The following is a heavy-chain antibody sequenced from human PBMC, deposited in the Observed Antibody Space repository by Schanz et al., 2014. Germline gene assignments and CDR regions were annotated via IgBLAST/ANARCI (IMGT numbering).Heavy chain of an antibody. CDR2: ISTSNGNT. Sequence: QVQLEQSGAEVKKPGASVKVSCKASGYTFTSHGISWVRQAPGQGLEWMGWISTSNGNTNYIQKLQGRVTMTTDTSTTAAYMELSGLRSEDTAVYYCARDRLECGAECYSVEVFEIWGQGTLVIVSS. D-gene: IGHD2-21*01. J-gene: IGHJ4*02. CDR3: ARDRLECGAECYSVEVFEI. V-gene: IGHV1-18*01. CDR1: GYTFTSHG.